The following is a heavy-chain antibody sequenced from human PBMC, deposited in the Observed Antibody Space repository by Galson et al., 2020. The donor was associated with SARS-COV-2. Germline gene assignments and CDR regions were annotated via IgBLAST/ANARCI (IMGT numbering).Heavy chain of an antibody. V-gene: IGHV3-30-3*01. J-gene: IGHJ4*02. Sequence: GESLKISCAGSGFTFSRFPLHWVRQAPGKGLEWVAFISLDGINKDYAESVKGRFTISRDNSRNTFYLLMNSLRADDTGVYYCARVQSDYGAPGTTNWGQGALVTVSS. D-gene: IGHD4-17*01. CDR1: GFTFSRFP. CDR2: ISLDGINK. CDR3: ARVQSDYGAPGTTN.